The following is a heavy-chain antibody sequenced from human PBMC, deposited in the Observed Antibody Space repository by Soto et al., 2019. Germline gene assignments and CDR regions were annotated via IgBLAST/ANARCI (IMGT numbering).Heavy chain of an antibody. V-gene: IGHV1-8*01. CDR1: GYTFTSYD. D-gene: IGHD6-19*01. J-gene: IGHJ5*02. CDR3: ARGRIIVAGGFDP. CDR2: MNPSTGNT. Sequence: QVQLVHSGAEVKKPGSSVKVSCKDSGYTFTSYDIIWVRQATGQGREWMGWMNPSTGNTDSAEKFQGRLTMTRNTSISKVYMELSSLSFEDTAVYYCARGRIIVAGGFDPWGQGTLVTVSS.